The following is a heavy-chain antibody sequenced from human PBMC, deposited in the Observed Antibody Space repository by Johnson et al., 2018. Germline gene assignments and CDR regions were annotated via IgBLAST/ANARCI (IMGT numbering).Heavy chain of an antibody. D-gene: IGHD6-13*01. CDR3: ARVRAAGTHNYYYYMDV. V-gene: IGHV3-13*05. CDR1: GFTFSSYD. J-gene: IGHJ6*03. Sequence: VQLVESGGGLVQPGGSLRLSCAASGFTFSSYDMHWVRQATGKGLEWVSAIGTAGDPYYPGSVKGRFTFSRENAKNSLYLQMNSLRAGDTDVYYFARVRAAGTHNYYYYMDVWGKGTSVTVSS. CDR2: IGTAGDP.